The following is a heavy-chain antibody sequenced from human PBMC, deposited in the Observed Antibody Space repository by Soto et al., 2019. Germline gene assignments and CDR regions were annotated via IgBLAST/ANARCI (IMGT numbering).Heavy chain of an antibody. CDR3: ANSYTKGPGSSSTSAEVAAFDI. Sequence: GGSLRLSCAASGFTFDDYAMHWVRQAPGKGLEWVSGISWNSGSIGYADSVKGRFTISRDNAKNSLYLQMNSLRAEDTALYYCANSYTKGPGSSSTSAEVAAFDIWGQGTMVTVSS. J-gene: IGHJ3*02. D-gene: IGHD2-2*01. CDR1: GFTFDDYA. CDR2: ISWNSGSI. V-gene: IGHV3-9*01.